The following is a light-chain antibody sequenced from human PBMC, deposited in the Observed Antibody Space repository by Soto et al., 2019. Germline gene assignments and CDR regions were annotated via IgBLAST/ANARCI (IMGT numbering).Light chain of an antibody. CDR2: GAS. CDR1: QSVSSY. Sequence: EKVMTQSPATLYLSPGERATLSCRASQSVSSYLAWYQQKPGQAPRLLIYGASTRPTGIPARFSGSGSGTEFTLTISSLQSEDFAVYYCQQYNNWPSWTFGQGTKVEIK. J-gene: IGKJ1*01. CDR3: QQYNNWPSWT. V-gene: IGKV3-15*01.